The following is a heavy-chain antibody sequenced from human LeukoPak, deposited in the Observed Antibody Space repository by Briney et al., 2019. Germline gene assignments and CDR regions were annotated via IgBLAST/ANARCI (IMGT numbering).Heavy chain of an antibody. Sequence: SETLSLICTVSGASINSDYWTWVRQVAGKGLEWIGRIFASGSTNYNPYLRSRITMSVDTSKNQFSLDLSSVTAADTGVYYCVRGWAPRGEKSSFASWGQGTLVTVSS. CDR3: VRGWAPRGEKSSFAS. V-gene: IGHV4-4*07. CDR2: IFASGST. CDR1: GASINSDY. D-gene: IGHD3-10*01. J-gene: IGHJ4*02.